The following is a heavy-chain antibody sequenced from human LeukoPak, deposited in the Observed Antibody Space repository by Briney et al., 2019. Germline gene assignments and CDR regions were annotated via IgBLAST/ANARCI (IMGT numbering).Heavy chain of an antibody. CDR3: ARSFVTVAYFDY. D-gene: IGHD4-23*01. CDR2: ITRGSIYT. V-gene: IGHV3-21*01. J-gene: IGHJ4*02. Sequence: GGSLRLSCAASGFTFSNYNMNWVRQTPGKGLEWVSSITRGSIYTFYADSVKGRFTISRDNAKNSLSLQMNSLRAEDTAVYYCARSFVTVAYFDYWGQGTLVTVSS. CDR1: GFTFSNYN.